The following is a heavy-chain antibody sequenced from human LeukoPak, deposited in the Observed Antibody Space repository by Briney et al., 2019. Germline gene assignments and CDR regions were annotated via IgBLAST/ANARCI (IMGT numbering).Heavy chain of an antibody. V-gene: IGHV1-2*02. D-gene: IGHD3-10*01. CDR1: GYTFTGYY. CDR2: INPNSGGT. J-gene: IGHJ4*02. Sequence: RGASVKVSCKASGYTFTGYYMHWVRQAPGQGLEWMGWINPNSGGTNYARKFQGRVTMTRDTSISTAYMELSRLRSDDTAVYYCARGRYYYGSGSYWGQGTLVTVSS. CDR3: ARGRYYYGSGSY.